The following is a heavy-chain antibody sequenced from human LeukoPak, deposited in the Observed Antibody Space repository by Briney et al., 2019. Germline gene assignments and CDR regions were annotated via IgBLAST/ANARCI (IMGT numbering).Heavy chain of an antibody. CDR3: ARDGSGYDDAFDI. CDR2: ISSSSSYI. Sequence: PGGSLRLSCATSGFSFSSYAMSWVRQAPGKGLEWVSSISSSSSYICYADSVKGRFTISRDNARNSLYLQMNSLRAEDTAVYYCARDGSGYDDAFDIWGQGTMVTVSS. D-gene: IGHD3-10*01. J-gene: IGHJ3*02. V-gene: IGHV3-21*01. CDR1: GFSFSSYA.